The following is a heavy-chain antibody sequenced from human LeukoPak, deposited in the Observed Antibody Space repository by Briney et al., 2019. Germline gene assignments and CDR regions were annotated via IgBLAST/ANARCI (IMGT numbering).Heavy chain of an antibody. CDR3: ARDVPRNDYYYYGMDV. Sequence: ASVKVSCKASGYTFTGYYMHWVRQAPGQGLEWMGWINPNSGGTNYAQKFQGRVTMTRDTSISTAYMELSRLRPDDTAVYYCARDVPRNDYYYYGMDVWGQGTTVTVSS. D-gene: IGHD2-2*01. J-gene: IGHJ6*02. CDR2: INPNSGGT. CDR1: GYTFTGYY. V-gene: IGHV1-2*02.